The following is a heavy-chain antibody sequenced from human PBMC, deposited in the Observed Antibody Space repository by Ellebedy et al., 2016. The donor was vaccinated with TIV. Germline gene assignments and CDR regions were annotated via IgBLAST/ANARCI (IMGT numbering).Heavy chain of an antibody. CDR3: ARSPGIAAAGTFGYYYYGMDV. V-gene: IGHV1-18*01. J-gene: IGHJ6*02. CDR2: ISAYNGNT. D-gene: IGHD6-13*01. Sequence: AASVKVSCKASGYTFTSYGISWVRQAPGQGLEWMGWISAYNGNTNYAQKLQGRVTMTTDTSTSTAYMELRSLRSDDTAVYYCARSPGIAAAGTFGYYYYGMDVWGQGTTVTVSS. CDR1: GYTFTSYG.